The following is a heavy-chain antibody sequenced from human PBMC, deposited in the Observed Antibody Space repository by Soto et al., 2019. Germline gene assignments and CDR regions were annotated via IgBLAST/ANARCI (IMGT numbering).Heavy chain of an antibody. D-gene: IGHD3-10*01. CDR1: GGSISSSSYY. CDR3: ARLTIPGIGSGSYPLYYYYGMDV. J-gene: IGHJ6*02. Sequence: SETLSLTCTVSGGSISSSSYYWGWIRQPPGKGLEWIGSIYYSGSTYYNPSLKSRVTISVDTSKNQFSLKLSSVTAADTAVYYCARLTIPGIGSGSYPLYYYYGMDVWGQGTTVTVSS. CDR2: IYYSGST. V-gene: IGHV4-39*01.